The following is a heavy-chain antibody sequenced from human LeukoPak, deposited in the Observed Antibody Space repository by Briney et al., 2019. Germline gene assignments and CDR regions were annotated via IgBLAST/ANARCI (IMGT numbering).Heavy chain of an antibody. D-gene: IGHD5-18*01. J-gene: IGHJ4*02. V-gene: IGHV4-59*08. CDR1: GGSISSYY. CDR3: ARHAGYGYGPFLDY. CDR2: ISYRGGT. Sequence: SETLSLTCTVSGGSISSYYWSWIRQPPGKGLEWIGYISYRGGTNYNPSLESRVTISMDTSKNQFSLQLSSVTAADTAVYYCARHAGYGYGPFLDYWGQGTQVTVSS.